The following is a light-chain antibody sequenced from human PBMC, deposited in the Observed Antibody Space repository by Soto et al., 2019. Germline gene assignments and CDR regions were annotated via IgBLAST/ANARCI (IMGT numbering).Light chain of an antibody. CDR2: GAS. V-gene: IGKV3-20*01. Sequence: EIVLTQSPGTLSLSPGERVTLSCRASQSVSNSYLAWYQQKPGQAPRLLIYGASSRATGIPDRFSGSGSGTDFTLTISRLEPEDFAVYYCQQYGSSPLTFGPGTKVDIK. CDR1: QSVSNSY. J-gene: IGKJ3*01. CDR3: QQYGSSPLT.